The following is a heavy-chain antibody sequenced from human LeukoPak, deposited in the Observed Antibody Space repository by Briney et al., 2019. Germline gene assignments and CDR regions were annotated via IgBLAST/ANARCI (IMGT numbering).Heavy chain of an antibody. CDR1: GGTFSSYA. V-gene: IGHV1-2*02. J-gene: IGHJ4*02. Sequence: GASVKASCKPSGGTFSSYAISWVRQAPGQGLEWMGWINPNSGGTNYAQKFQGRVTMTRDTSISTAYMELSRLRSEDTAVYYCARDRGIAMVRGVIVYWGQGTLVTVSS. D-gene: IGHD3-10*01. CDR2: INPNSGGT. CDR3: ARDRGIAMVRGVIVY.